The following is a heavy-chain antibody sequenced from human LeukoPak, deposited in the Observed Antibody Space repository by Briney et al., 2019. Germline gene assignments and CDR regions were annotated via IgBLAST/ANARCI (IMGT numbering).Heavy chain of an antibody. CDR1: GGTFSSYA. J-gene: IGHJ4*02. CDR2: IIPIFGTA. V-gene: IGHV1-69*06. Sequence: SVKVSCKASGGTFSSYAISWVRQAPGQGLEWMGGIIPIFGTANYAQKFQGRVTITADKTTSTAYMELSSLRSEDTAVYYCARGEYYGSTASYYFDYWGQGTLVTVSS. D-gene: IGHD3-10*01. CDR3: ARGEYYGSTASYYFDY.